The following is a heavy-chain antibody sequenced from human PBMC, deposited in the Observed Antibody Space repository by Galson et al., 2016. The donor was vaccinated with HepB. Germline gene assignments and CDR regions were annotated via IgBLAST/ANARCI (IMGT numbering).Heavy chain of an antibody. CDR1: GFTFSNAW. Sequence: SLRLSCAASGFTFSNAWMNWVRQAPGKGLEWVGRIKSRTDGGTAAYAAPVTGRFTIPRDDSKNTLYLQMNSLKTEDTAVYYCSTERQERRLGYWGQGTLVTVSS. V-gene: IGHV3-15*07. CDR2: IKSRTDGGTA. D-gene: IGHD1-1*01. J-gene: IGHJ4*02. CDR3: STERQERRLGY.